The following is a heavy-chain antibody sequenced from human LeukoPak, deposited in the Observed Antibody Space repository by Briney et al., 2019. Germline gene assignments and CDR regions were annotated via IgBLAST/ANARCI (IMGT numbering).Heavy chain of an antibody. CDR2: ISAYNGNT. CDR1: GGTFSSYA. V-gene: IGHV1-18*01. CDR3: ARRRPDYYYYYYMDV. Sequence: ASVKVSCKASGGTFSSYAISWVRQAPGQGLEWMGWISAYNGNTNYAQKLQGRVTMTTDTSTSTAYMELRSLRSDDTAAYYCARRRPDYYYYYYMDVWGKGTTVTISS. J-gene: IGHJ6*03.